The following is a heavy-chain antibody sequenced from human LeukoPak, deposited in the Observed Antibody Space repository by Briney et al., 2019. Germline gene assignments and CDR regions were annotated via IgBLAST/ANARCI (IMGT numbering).Heavy chain of an antibody. CDR2: IWYDGSNK. CDR3: ARAGSIAAVFSTYNWFDP. Sequence: PGGSLRLSCAASGFTFSSYGMHWVRQAPGKGLEWVAVIWYDGSNKYYADSVKGRFTISRDNSKNTLYLQMNSLRAEDTAVYYCARAGSIAAVFSTYNWFDPWGQGTLVTVSS. V-gene: IGHV3-33*01. CDR1: GFTFSSYG. J-gene: IGHJ5*02. D-gene: IGHD6-13*01.